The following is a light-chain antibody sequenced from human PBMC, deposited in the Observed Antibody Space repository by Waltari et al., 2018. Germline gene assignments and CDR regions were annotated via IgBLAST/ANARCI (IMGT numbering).Light chain of an antibody. CDR3: LQYNSYPFT. CDR1: QGISTY. CDR2: GAS. V-gene: IGKV1-17*01. J-gene: IGKJ3*01. Sequence: DIQMTQSPSSLSASAGDTVTITCRASQGISTYLNWYQQKPGKAPKRLIYGASTLESGVPSMFSGSGSGTDFTLTISSLQPEDFATYYCLQYNSYPFTFGPGTKLDIK.